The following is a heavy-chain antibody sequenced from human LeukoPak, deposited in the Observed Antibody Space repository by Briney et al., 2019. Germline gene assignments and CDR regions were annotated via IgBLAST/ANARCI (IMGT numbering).Heavy chain of an antibody. CDR3: ARHVGISF. D-gene: IGHD7-27*01. CDR2: IREDGTEK. J-gene: IGHJ4*02. V-gene: IGHV3-7*01. CDR1: GFTVSSFE. Sequence: PGGSLRLSCEASGFTVSSFEINWVRQAPGKGLEWVAHIREDGTEKNYVDSVKGRFTISRDNDKNSLFLQMSNLRDDDTAIYYCARHVGISFWGQGTLVTVSS.